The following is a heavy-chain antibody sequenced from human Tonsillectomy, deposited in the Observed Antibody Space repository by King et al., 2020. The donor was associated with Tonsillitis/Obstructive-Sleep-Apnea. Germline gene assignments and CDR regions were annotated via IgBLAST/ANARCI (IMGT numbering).Heavy chain of an antibody. CDR2: IYPGDSDS. V-gene: IGHV5-51*03. Sequence: VQLVESGAEVKKPGESLKISCKGSGYSFTTYWIGWVRQLPGKGLEWMGIIYPGDSDSKYSPSFQGQVTFSADKSISTAYLQWSSLKASDTAIYYCAGKTDVSGWLNDVIDIWGQGTMVTASS. CDR3: AGKTDVSGWLNDVIDI. CDR1: GYSFTTYW. J-gene: IGHJ3*02. D-gene: IGHD6-19*01.